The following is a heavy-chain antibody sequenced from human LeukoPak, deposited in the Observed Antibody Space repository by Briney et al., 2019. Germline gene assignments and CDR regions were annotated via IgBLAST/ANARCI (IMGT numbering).Heavy chain of an antibody. CDR1: GGSISSGSYY. CDR3: ACERYCSSTRCYTKRYIDP. Sequence: PSETLSLTCTVSGGSISSGSYYWSWIRQTPGKGLEWIGYIYYIGNTYYNPSLKSRVTISVDTSKNQFSLELSSVTPADTAVYFCACERYCSSTRCYTKRYIDPWGQGTLVTVSS. CDR2: IYYIGNT. J-gene: IGHJ5*02. D-gene: IGHD2-2*01. V-gene: IGHV4-30-4*08.